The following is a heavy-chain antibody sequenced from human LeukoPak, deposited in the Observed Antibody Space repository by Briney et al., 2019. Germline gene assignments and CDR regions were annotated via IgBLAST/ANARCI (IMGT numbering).Heavy chain of an antibody. V-gene: IGHV3-74*01. J-gene: IGHJ3*02. CDR3: ARQIEGGYHAFDI. Sequence: GGSLRFSCAASGFSFSNYWMHWVRLAPGKGLVWVSRISRDGSSTIYADSVKGRFTISRDNARDTLYLQMSSLRAEDTAVYYCARQIEGGYHAFDIWGQGTMVPVSS. CDR2: ISRDGSST. D-gene: IGHD3-16*02. CDR1: GFSFSNYW.